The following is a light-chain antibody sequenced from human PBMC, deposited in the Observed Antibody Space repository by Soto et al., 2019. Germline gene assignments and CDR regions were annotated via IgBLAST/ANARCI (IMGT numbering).Light chain of an antibody. CDR1: QGLSDA. Sequence: PEDRATLSYRVSQGLSDALAWYQHRPGQVPRLMIYAASIRHPGIPARFSGSASGTVFTLNISSLQSGDFAPYYCQQYNNAPPWTFGQGTEV. V-gene: IGKV3-15*01. J-gene: IGKJ1*01. CDR3: QQYNNAPPWT. CDR2: AAS.